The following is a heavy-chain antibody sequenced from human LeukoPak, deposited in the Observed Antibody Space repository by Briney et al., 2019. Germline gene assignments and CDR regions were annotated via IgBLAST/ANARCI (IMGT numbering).Heavy chain of an antibody. CDR1: GFTFSSYS. CDR3: ARGDCSGGSCYLSLTTIDY. D-gene: IGHD2-15*01. Sequence: GGSLRLSCAASGFTFSSYSMNWVRQAPGKGLEWVSYISSSSNTIYYADSVKGRFTISRDNAKNSLYLQMNSLRAEDTAVYYCARGDCSGGSCYLSLTTIDYWGQGTLVTVSS. CDR2: ISSSSNTI. J-gene: IGHJ4*02. V-gene: IGHV3-48*01.